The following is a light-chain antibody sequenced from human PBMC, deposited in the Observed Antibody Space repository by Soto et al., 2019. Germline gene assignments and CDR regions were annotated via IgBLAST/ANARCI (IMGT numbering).Light chain of an antibody. J-gene: IGLJ2*01. CDR2: DND. Sequence: QSVLTQPPSVSAAPGQKVTCSCSGSSYIIGYYYVSWYQQPPGTAPKLLIYDNDKRPSGIPDRFSGSKSGTSATLGITGLQTGDEADYYCGTWDSSLSAGVFGGGTKLTVL. CDR3: GTWDSSLSAGV. V-gene: IGLV1-51*01. CDR1: SYIIGYYY.